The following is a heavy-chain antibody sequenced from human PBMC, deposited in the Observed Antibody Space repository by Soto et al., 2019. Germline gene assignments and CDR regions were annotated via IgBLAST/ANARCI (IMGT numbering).Heavy chain of an antibody. CDR2: VHSGGTTT. CDR3: ARGDRGGFDL. V-gene: IGHV3-74*01. D-gene: IGHD3-10*01. Sequence: EVQLVESGGGLVQPGASLRLSCAASGFTFDYYWMHWVRQAPGKGLVWVSRVHSGGTTTTYADSVKGRFTISRENARNTVSLQRSSLRAEDTAIYYCARGDRGGFDLWGHGTMVTVSS. J-gene: IGHJ3*01. CDR1: GFTFDYYW.